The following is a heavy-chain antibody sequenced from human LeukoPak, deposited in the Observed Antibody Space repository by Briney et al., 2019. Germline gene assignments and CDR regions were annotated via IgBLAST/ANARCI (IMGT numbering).Heavy chain of an antibody. CDR2: VSGDGSAT. J-gene: IGHJ3*02. D-gene: IGHD6-13*01. Sequence: GGSLRLSCAASGFTFSTYWMHWVRQAPGEGLVWVSRVSGDGSATTYADSMKGRFTVSRDNAKNTLYLQLSSLRAEDTALYYCARSTGGPASTWAFDIWGQGTMVTVS. CDR1: GFTFSTYW. CDR3: ARSTGGPASTWAFDI. V-gene: IGHV3-74*01.